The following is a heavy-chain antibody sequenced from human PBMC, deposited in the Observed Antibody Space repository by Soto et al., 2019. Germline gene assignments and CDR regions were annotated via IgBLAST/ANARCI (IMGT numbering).Heavy chain of an antibody. CDR2: FDPEDGET. D-gene: IGHD2-2*01. Sequence: QVQLVQSGAEVKKPGASVKVSCKVSGYTLTELSMHWVRQAPGKGLEWMGGFDPEDGETIYAQKFQGRVTMTEDTSKDTAYMALSSLRSEDTAVYYCATSQSAFRYYYSYMDVWGKGTTVTVSS. J-gene: IGHJ6*03. CDR3: ATSQSAFRYYYSYMDV. V-gene: IGHV1-24*01. CDR1: GYTLTELS.